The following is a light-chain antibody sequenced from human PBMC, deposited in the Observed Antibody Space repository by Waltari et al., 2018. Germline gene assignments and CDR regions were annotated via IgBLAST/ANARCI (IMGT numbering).Light chain of an antibody. Sequence: DIPMTQPPSSLSASLGDTVPITCRASQNIDRYLNWYHQRPGDAPKLLIYAASTLQSGVPSRFSGSGSGTDFTLTISGLQPEDFATYFCQQSHRSPWTFGQGTQVDI. J-gene: IGKJ1*01. V-gene: IGKV1-39*01. CDR1: QNIDRY. CDR2: AAS. CDR3: QQSHRSPWT.